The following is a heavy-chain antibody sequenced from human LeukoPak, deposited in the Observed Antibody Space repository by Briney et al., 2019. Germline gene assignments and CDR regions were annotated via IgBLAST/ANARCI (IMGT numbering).Heavy chain of an antibody. V-gene: IGHV4-34*01. Sequence: SETLSLTCAVYAGSFSGYYWSWIRQPPGKGLEWIGEINHSGSSNYNASLKSRVTISVDTSKNQFSLKLTSVTAADTAVYYCARAGFGLAPHRGTPFDYWGQGTLVTVSS. J-gene: IGHJ4*02. CDR2: INHSGSS. D-gene: IGHD3-10*01. CDR3: ARAGFGLAPHRGTPFDY. CDR1: AGSFSGYY.